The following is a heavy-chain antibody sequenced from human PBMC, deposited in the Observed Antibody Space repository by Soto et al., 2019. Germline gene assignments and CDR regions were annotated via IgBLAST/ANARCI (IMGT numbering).Heavy chain of an antibody. D-gene: IGHD3-22*01. CDR2: IYYSGST. J-gene: IGHJ5*02. CDR3: ARGWYYYEEGWPNWFDP. V-gene: IGHV4-59*01. Sequence: LSLTCTVSGGSISSYYWSWIRQPPGKGLEWIGYIYYSGSTDYNPSLKSRVTISVDTSKNQFSLKLSSVTAADTAVYYCARGWYYYEEGWPNWFDPWGQGTLVTVSS. CDR1: GGSISSYY.